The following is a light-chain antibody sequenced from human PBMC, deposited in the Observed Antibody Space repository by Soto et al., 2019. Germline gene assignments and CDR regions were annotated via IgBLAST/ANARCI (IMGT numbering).Light chain of an antibody. J-gene: IGKJ5*01. V-gene: IGKV3-15*01. CDR2: GTS. Sequence: IVLTQSPGTLCLCLDVGASLSCMSSRSVSTRLAWYQQIPGQAPRLLIYGTSTRAAGIPARFSGRGFGTEFTFTIISLQSEDFAVYHCQQYHDWPITFGQGTRLEIK. CDR3: QQYHDWPIT. CDR1: RSVSTR.